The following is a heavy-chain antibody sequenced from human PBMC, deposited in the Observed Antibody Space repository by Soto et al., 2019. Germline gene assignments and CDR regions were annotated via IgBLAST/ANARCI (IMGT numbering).Heavy chain of an antibody. J-gene: IGHJ6*02. V-gene: IGHV3-7*03. CDR3: ARASYYYYYGMDV. Sequence: GGSLRLSCAASGFTFSSYWMSWVRQAPGKGLEWVANIKQDGSEKYYVDSVKGRFTISRDNAKNSLYLQVNSLRAEDTAVYYCARASYYYYYGMDVWGQGTTVTVSS. CDR2: IKQDGSEK. CDR1: GFTFSSYW.